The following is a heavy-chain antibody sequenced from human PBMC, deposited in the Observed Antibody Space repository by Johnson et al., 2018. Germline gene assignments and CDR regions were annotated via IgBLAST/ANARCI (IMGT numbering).Heavy chain of an antibody. Sequence: VQLQESGGGFAQPGGSLRLSCAASGFTFSSYWMHWVRQVSGKGLVWVSRINADGTGTGYADSVKGRFTISRDNSKNTLYLRLNSLRVEDTAVYYCSKDRSTVTTIPYYYYYGMDVWGQGTTVTVS. CDR1: GFTFSSYW. D-gene: IGHD4-11*01. V-gene: IGHV3-74*01. J-gene: IGHJ6*02. CDR2: INADGTGT. CDR3: SKDRSTVTTIPYYYYYGMDV.